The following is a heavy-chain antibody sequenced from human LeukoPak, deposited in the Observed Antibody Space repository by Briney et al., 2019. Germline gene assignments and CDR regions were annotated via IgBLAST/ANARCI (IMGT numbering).Heavy chain of an antibody. D-gene: IGHD6-13*01. CDR1: GFTFSDYS. CDR2: ISGDSRYI. V-gene: IGHV3-21*06. J-gene: IGHJ4*02. CDR3: ARGPFSSSWSEFDY. Sequence: GGSLRLSCAASGFTFSDYSLNWVRQAPGKGLEWVSCISGDSRYIYYADSVKGRSTISRDNAQYSLHLHMNSLRAEDTAVYYCARGPFSSSWSEFDYWGQGTLVTVSS.